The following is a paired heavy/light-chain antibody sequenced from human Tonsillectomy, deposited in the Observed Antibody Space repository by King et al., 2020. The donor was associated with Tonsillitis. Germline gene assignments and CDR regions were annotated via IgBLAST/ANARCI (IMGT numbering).Light chain of an antibody. J-gene: IGLJ2*01. CDR2: DVT. V-gene: IGLV2-14*01. CDR3: SSFTSRNTVV. CDR1: SRDVGSSNF. Sequence: QSALTQPASVSGSPGQSITLSCTGGSRDVGSSNFVSWYQQHPGKAPRLIIYDVTYRPSGVSDRFSGSKSGNTASLTISGLQAEDEAHYYCSSFTSRNTVVFGGGTKMTVL.
Heavy chain of an antibody. Sequence: QVQLVESGGGVVQPGRSLRLSCAASGFTFTTFGLHWVRQVPGKGLEWVALISYDSSDKFYADSVRGRFTISRDNSKNTLYLQMNSLRAEDTAVYYCAKDQFYYKSGSNNLDVWGQGTTVTVSS. CDR3: AKDQFYYKSGSNNLDV. CDR2: ISYDSSDK. D-gene: IGHD3-10*01. J-gene: IGHJ6*02. CDR1: GFTFTTFG. V-gene: IGHV3-30*18.